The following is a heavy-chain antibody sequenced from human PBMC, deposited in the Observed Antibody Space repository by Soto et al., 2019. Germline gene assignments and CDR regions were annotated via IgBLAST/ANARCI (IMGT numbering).Heavy chain of an antibody. CDR3: ARDRSRHLDY. Sequence: SLRLSCAASGFTFSSYAMHWVRQAPGKGLEWVAVISYDGSNKYYADSVKGRFTISRDNSKNTLYLQMNSLRAEDTAVYYCARDRSRHLDYWGQGTLVTVSS. CDR2: ISYDGSNK. J-gene: IGHJ4*02. CDR1: GFTFSSYA. D-gene: IGHD6-6*01. V-gene: IGHV3-30-3*01.